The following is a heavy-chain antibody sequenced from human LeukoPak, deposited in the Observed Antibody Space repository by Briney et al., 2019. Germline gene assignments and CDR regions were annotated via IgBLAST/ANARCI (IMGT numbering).Heavy chain of an antibody. J-gene: IGHJ5*01. CDR1: GGSISGYY. D-gene: IGHD1-26*01. V-gene: IGHV4-59*01. CDR2: IYYTGST. Sequence: SETLSLTCTVSGGSISGYYWSWIRQPPGKGLEWIGYIYYTGSTNYNPSLKSRVTISVDTSKNQFSLKVNSVTAADTAVYYCARYSDRWESGARWFDFWGQGALVTVSS. CDR3: ARYSDRWESGARWFDF.